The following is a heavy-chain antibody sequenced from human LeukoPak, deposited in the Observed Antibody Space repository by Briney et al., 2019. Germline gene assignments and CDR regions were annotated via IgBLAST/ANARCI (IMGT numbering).Heavy chain of an antibody. J-gene: IGHJ6*03. CDR3: ARQNSGSYYHYYYYYMDV. CDR2: INHSGST. D-gene: IGHD1-26*01. Sequence: SETLSLTCTVSGGSISTYYWSWIRQPPGKGLEWIGEINHSGSTNYNPSLKSRVTISVDTSKNQFSLKLSSVTAADTAVYYCARQNSGSYYHYYYYYMDVWGKGTTVTVSS. CDR1: GGSISTYY. V-gene: IGHV4-34*01.